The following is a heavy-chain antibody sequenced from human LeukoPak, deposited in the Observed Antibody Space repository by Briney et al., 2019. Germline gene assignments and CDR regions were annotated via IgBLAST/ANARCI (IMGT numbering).Heavy chain of an antibody. D-gene: IGHD5-18*01. CDR1: GGSISSSSYY. Sequence: SETLSLTCTVSGGSISSSSYYWGWIRQPPGKGLEWIGSIYYSGSTYYNPSLKSRVTISVDTSKNQFSLKLSSVTAADTAVYYCARDGQYSYAYRWFDPWGQGTLVTVSS. V-gene: IGHV4-39*02. CDR2: IYYSGST. J-gene: IGHJ5*02. CDR3: ARDGQYSYAYRWFDP.